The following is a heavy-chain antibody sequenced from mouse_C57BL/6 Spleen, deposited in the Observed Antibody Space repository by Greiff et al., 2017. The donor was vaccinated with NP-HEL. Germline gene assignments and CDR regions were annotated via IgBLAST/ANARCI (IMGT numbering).Heavy chain of an antibody. CDR2: ISSGGSYT. D-gene: IGHD2-4*01. J-gene: IGHJ1*03. V-gene: IGHV5-6*01. CDR1: GFTFSSYG. CDR3: ARHDDYDWYLYV. Sequence: EVMLVESGGDLVKPGGSLKLSCAASGFTFSSYGLSWVRQTPDKRLEWVATISSGGSYTYYPDSVKGLFTISRDNAKNTLYLQMSSLKSEGTARYYCARHDDYDWYLYVWGTGITVTVSS.